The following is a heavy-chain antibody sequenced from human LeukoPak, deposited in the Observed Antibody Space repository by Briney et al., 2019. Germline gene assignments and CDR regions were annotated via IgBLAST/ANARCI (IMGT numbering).Heavy chain of an antibody. CDR1: GGSFSGYY. CDR2: INHSGST. J-gene: IGHJ4*02. D-gene: IGHD3-9*01. CDR3: ARGGYYDILTGTLYYFDY. Sequence: PSETLSLTCAVYGGSFSGYYWSWIRQPPGKGLEWIGEINHSGSTNSNPSLKSRVTISVDTSKNQFSLKLSSVTAADTAVYYCARGGYYDILTGTLYYFDYWGQGTLVTVSS. V-gene: IGHV4-34*01.